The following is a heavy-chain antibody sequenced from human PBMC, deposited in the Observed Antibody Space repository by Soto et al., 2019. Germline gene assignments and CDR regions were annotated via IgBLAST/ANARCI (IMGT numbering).Heavy chain of an antibody. V-gene: IGHV3-48*02. Sequence: GGSLRLSCAASGFTFSSYSMNWVRQAPGKGLEWVSYISSSSSTIYYADSVKGRFTISRDNAKNSLYLQMNSLRDEDTAVYYCARDSRNYYDSSGPGDYWGQGTLVTAPQ. CDR2: ISSSSSTI. CDR3: ARDSRNYYDSSGPGDY. J-gene: IGHJ4*02. CDR1: GFTFSSYS. D-gene: IGHD3-22*01.